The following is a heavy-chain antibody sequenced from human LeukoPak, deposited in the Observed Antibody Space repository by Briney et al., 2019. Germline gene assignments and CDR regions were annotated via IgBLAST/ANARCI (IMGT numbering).Heavy chain of an antibody. J-gene: IGHJ1*01. D-gene: IGHD3-22*01. CDR3: AIMHGYYDGSGYWVQ. CDR1: GFTFGSYG. Sequence: PGGSLRLSCAASGFTFGSYGMSSVRQAPGRGLGWVSFITPNADRASYADSVEGRFTISRDNPRNTLYMQMNSLRDEDTAVYYCAIMHGYYDGSGYWVQWGQGTLVTVSS. V-gene: IGHV3-23*01. CDR2: ITPNADRA.